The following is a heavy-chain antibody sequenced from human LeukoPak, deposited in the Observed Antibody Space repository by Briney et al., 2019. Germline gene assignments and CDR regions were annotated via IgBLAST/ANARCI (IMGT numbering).Heavy chain of an antibody. V-gene: IGHV1-46*01. D-gene: IGHD3-10*01. CDR1: GYTFTSYY. J-gene: IGHJ4*02. CDR3: ARRYYGSGSYYNDDY. CDR2: INPSGGST. Sequence: ASVKVSCKASGYTFTSYYMHWVRQAPGQGLEWMGIINPSGGSTSYAQKFQGRVTMTRDMSTSTVYMELSSLRSEDTAVYYCARRYYGSGSYYNDDYWGQGTLVTVSS.